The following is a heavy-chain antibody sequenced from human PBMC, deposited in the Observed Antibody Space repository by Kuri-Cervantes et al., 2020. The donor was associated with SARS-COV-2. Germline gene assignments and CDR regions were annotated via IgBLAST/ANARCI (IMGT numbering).Heavy chain of an antibody. Sequence: SETLSLTCTVSGGSISSSSYYWGWIRQPPGKGLEWIGSIYYSGSTNYNPSLKSRVTISVDTSKNQFSLKLSSVTAADTAVYYCARGLYTITIFGVVITPPDYWGQGTLVTVSS. J-gene: IGHJ4*02. CDR2: IYYSGST. V-gene: IGHV4-39*07. D-gene: IGHD3-3*01. CDR3: ARGLYTITIFGVVITPPDY. CDR1: GGSISSSSYY.